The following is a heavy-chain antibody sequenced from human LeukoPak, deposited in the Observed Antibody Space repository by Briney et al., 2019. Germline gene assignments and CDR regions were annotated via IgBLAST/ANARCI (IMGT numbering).Heavy chain of an antibody. Sequence: GGSLRLSCAASGFTFSKSLLAWVRQAPGKGLEWVSAISSGGGTTYYTDSVRGRFTISKDNSKNTLYLQMNSLRAEDTAVYYCAKVAISKSFPNWGQGALVIVSS. CDR1: GFTFSKSL. CDR2: ISSGGGTT. D-gene: IGHD2-21*01. V-gene: IGHV3-23*01. J-gene: IGHJ4*02. CDR3: AKVAISKSFPN.